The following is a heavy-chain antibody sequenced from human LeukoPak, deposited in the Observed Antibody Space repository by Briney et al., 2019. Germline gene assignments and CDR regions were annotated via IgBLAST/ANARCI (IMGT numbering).Heavy chain of an antibody. CDR3: ARGVEPPYYFDY. CDR2: IIPIFGTA. CDR1: GGTFSSYA. V-gene: IGHV1-69*05. D-gene: IGHD1-14*01. Sequence: SVKVSCKASGGTFSSYAISWVRQDPGQGLEWMGGIIPIFGTANYAQKFQGRVTITTDESTSTAYMELSSLRSEDTAVYYCARGVEPPYYFDYWGQGTLVTDSS. J-gene: IGHJ4*02.